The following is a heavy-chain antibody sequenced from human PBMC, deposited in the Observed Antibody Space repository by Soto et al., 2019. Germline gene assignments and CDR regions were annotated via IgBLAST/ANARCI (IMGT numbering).Heavy chain of an antibody. D-gene: IGHD3-22*01. CDR1: GFTVSSNY. Sequence: EVQLVESGGGLVQPGGSLRLSCAASGFTVSSNYMSWVRQAPGKGLEWVSVIYSGGSTYYADSVKGRFTISRDNSKNTLYLQMKRLRAEDTAVYYCGEASSGYDYWGQGTLVTVSS. V-gene: IGHV3-66*01. J-gene: IGHJ4*02. CDR3: GEASSGYDY. CDR2: IYSGGST.